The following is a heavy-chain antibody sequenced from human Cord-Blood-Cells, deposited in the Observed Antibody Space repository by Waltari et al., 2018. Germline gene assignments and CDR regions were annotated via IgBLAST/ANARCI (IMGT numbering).Heavy chain of an antibody. Sequence: EVQLVETGGGLIQPGGSLRLSCAASGFTVSSNYMSWVRQAPGKGLEWVSVIYSGGSTYYADSVKGRFTISRDNSKNTLYLQMNSLRAEDTAVYYCVRDYGSGSYYFDYWGQGTLVTVSS. CDR1: GFTVSSNY. V-gene: IGHV3-53*02. CDR3: VRDYGSGSYYFDY. CDR2: IYSGGST. J-gene: IGHJ4*02. D-gene: IGHD3-10*01.